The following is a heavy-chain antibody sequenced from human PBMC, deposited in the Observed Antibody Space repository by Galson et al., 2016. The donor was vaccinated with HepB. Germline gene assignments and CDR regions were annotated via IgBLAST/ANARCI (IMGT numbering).Heavy chain of an antibody. J-gene: IGHJ4*02. D-gene: IGHD3-10*01. CDR1: GGSLSGHY. CDR3: AASLWFGLHPEY. CDR2: IHRSGNT. Sequence: SETLSLTCAVSGGSLSGHYWTWIRQPPGRGLEWIGEIHRSGNTNYRPSLRSRVSISEDRSQNQGSLRLNSVTAADAAIYYWAASLWFGLHPEYWGQGALVTVSS. V-gene: IGHV4-34*01.